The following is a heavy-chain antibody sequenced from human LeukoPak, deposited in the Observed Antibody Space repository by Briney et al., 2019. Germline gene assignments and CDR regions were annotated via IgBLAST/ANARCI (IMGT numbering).Heavy chain of an antibody. Sequence: ASVKVSCKASGYTFTSYYMHWVRQAPGQGLEWMGIINPSGGSTSYAQKFQGRVTMTRDTSTSTVYMELSSLRSEDTAVYYCARDHSDWLSPTPREGHYFDYWGQGTLVTVSS. J-gene: IGHJ4*02. CDR2: INPSGGST. CDR3: ARDHSDWLSPTPREGHYFDY. D-gene: IGHD3-9*01. CDR1: GYTFTSYY. V-gene: IGHV1-46*01.